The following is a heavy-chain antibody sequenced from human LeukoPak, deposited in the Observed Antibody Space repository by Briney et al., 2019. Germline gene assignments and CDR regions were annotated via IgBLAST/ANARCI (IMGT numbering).Heavy chain of an antibody. J-gene: IGHJ3*02. CDR2: ISGGGDTT. D-gene: IGHD2-2*01. Sequence: GGSLRLSCAASGFTFSSYAMNWVRQAPGKGLEWVSGISGGGDTTFYADSVKGRFTISRSNSKNTLYLHMNSLRAEDTAVYYCEKLRSSSSSDAFDIWGQGTMVTVSS. CDR3: EKLRSSSSSDAFDI. V-gene: IGHV3-23*01. CDR1: GFTFSSYA.